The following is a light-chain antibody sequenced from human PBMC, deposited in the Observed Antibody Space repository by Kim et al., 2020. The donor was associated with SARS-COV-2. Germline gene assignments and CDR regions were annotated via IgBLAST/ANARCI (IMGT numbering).Light chain of an antibody. CDR3: CSFTDSLTWV. J-gene: IGLJ3*02. Sequence: QSALTQPPSVSGSPGQSVAISCTGSRADVSAYDHVSWYLQRPGQAPKLLIFDVTMRGSDVPTRFSGSKSGNTASLTISDLQADDEGDYYCCSFTDSLTWVFGGGTQLTVL. CDR1: RADVSAYDH. CDR2: DVT. V-gene: IGLV2-11*01.